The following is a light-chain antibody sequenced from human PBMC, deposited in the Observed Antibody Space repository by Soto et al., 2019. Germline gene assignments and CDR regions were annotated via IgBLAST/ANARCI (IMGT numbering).Light chain of an antibody. J-gene: IGKJ1*01. CDR1: QSVRSN. CDR3: QQHNSWPSWT. Sequence: EIVMTQSHAPLSVSPGETATLSGRARQSVRSNLSWYPNKPGQAHRLLIDGASTRATGTPARFIGSGSGIRLSLTLSSLRSDDFAVYYCQQHNSWPSWTFGQGTKVEIK. V-gene: IGKV3D-15*01. CDR2: GAS.